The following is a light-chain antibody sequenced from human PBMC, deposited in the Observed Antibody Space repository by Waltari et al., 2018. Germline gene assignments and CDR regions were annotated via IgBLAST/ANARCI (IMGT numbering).Light chain of an antibody. CDR3: QKYYSSPYT. CDR1: QSVLYSSNNKNY. Sequence: DIVMTQSPDSLAVSLGERATINCKSSQSVLYSSNNKNYLAWYQQKPGQPPKLLICGASTRESGVPDRLRGSGSGTDFTLTISSLQAEDVAVYYCQKYYSSPYTFGQGTKLEIK. V-gene: IGKV4-1*01. CDR2: GAS. J-gene: IGKJ2*01.